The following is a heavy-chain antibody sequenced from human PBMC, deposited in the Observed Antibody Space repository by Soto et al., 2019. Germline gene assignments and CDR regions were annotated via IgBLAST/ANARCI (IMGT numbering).Heavy chain of an antibody. CDR1: GFTFDDYA. CDR2: ISWNSGSI. V-gene: IGHV3-9*01. Sequence: GGSLRLSCAASGFTFDDYAMHWVRQAPGKGLEWVSGISWNSGSIGYADSVKGRFTISRDNAKNSLYLQMNSLRAEDTALYYCAKDGYSSGWTTFDIWGQGTMVTVSS. D-gene: IGHD6-19*01. J-gene: IGHJ3*02. CDR3: AKDGYSSGWTTFDI.